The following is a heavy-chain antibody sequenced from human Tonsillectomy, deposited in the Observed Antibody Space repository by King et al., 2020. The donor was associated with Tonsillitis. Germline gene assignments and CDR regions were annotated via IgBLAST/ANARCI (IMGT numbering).Heavy chain of an antibody. V-gene: IGHV4-59*01. J-gene: IGHJ4*02. CDR2: IYYSGST. CDR3: ARDNPESTLDY. D-gene: IGHD1-14*01. Sequence: VQLQESGPGLVKPSETLSLTCSVSGGSISSYYWSWIRQPPGKGLEWIGYIYYSGSTKYNPSLKSRGTISVDTSKNQFSLKLSSVTAADTAVYYCARDNPESTLDYWGQGTLVTVSS. CDR1: GGSISSYY.